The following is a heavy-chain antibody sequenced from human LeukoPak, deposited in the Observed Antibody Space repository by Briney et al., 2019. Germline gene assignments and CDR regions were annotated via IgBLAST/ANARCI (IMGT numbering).Heavy chain of an antibody. J-gene: IGHJ4*02. V-gene: IGHV3-23*01. Sequence: GGSLRLSCAASGFTFNNYAMSWVRQAPGKGLEWVSAISGSGGSTYYADSVKGRFTISRDNSKNTLYLQMNSLRAEDTAVYYCAKAFRPMIVVIPSDYWGQGTLVTVSS. D-gene: IGHD3-22*01. CDR1: GFTFNNYA. CDR3: AKAFRPMIVVIPSDY. CDR2: ISGSGGST.